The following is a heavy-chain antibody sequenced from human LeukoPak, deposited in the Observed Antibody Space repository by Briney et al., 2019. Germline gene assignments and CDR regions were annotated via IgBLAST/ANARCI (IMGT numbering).Heavy chain of an antibody. D-gene: IGHD1-26*01. Sequence: GGSLRLSCAASGFTFSSYWMSWVRQAPGKGLEWVANIKQDGSEKYYVDSVKGRFTISRDNSKNSLYLQMNSLRTEDTALYYCAKDIGAIDYWGQGTLVTVSS. CDR2: IKQDGSEK. V-gene: IGHV3-7*03. CDR1: GFTFSSYW. J-gene: IGHJ4*02. CDR3: AKDIGAIDY.